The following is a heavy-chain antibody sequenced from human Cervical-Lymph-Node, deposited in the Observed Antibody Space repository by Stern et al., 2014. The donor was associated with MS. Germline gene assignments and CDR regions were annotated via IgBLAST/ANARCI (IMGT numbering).Heavy chain of an antibody. CDR2: INSDGTGT. J-gene: IGHJ4*02. CDR1: GFTFSSYW. D-gene: IGHD6-13*01. Sequence: EVQLEESGGGLAQPGGSLRLSCAASGFTFSSYWMHWVRQAPGKGLVWVSRINSDGTGTSYADSVKGRFTISRDNAKNTLYLQMNSLRAEDTAVYYCAKGGMAHFDYWGQGTLVTVSS. V-gene: IGHV3-74*02. CDR3: AKGGMAHFDY.